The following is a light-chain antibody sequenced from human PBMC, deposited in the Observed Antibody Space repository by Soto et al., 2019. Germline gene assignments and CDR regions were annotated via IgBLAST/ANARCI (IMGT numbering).Light chain of an antibody. J-gene: IGLJ2*01. Sequence: QSALTQPASVSGSPGQSITISCTGTSSDIGRYNYVSWYQQHPGKAPKLMLYEVRNRPSGVSSRFSGSKSGNTASLTISGLQAEDEADYYCSSYTSSSSIGVVFGGGTKLTVL. CDR2: EVR. CDR1: SSDIGRYNY. V-gene: IGLV2-14*01. CDR3: SSYTSSSSIGVV.